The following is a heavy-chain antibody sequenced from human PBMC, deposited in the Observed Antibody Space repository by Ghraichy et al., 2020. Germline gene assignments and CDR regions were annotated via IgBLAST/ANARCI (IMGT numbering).Heavy chain of an antibody. V-gene: IGHV3-48*02. CDR3: AREKQSIIRGLLPTNFDF. J-gene: IGHJ4*02. CDR1: GIIFRDYS. Sequence: GGSLRLSCAASGIIFRDYSMNWVRQAPGKGLEWVSYISSSSGTIYYADSVKGRFTISRDNAKNSLYLQMNSLRDEDTAVYYCAREKQSIIRGLLPTNFDFWGLGTLVTVSS. CDR2: ISSSSGTI. D-gene: IGHD3-10*01.